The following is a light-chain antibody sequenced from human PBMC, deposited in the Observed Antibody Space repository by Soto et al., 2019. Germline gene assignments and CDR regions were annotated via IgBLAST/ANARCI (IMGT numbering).Light chain of an antibody. CDR1: SSDIGAYNY. J-gene: IGLJ1*01. CDR2: DVS. V-gene: IGLV2-14*03. CDR3: SSYSSTITRV. Sequence: QSALTQPDSVSGSPGQSITICCIGTSSDIGAYNYASWYQQHPGKAPKLIIYDVSNRPSGVSNRFSGSKSGYTASLTISGLQAEDEADYYCSSYSSTITRVFGTGTKLTVL.